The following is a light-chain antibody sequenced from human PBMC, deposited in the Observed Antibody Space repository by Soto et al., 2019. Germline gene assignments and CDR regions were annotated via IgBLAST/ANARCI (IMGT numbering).Light chain of an antibody. CDR1: HTVSSNY. CDR3: QQHTNWPPTIT. Sequence: ENIFALAPDNPAFSPGERATPSCRARHTVSSNYLAWCQQRPGQAPRLLIYGASTRAAGIPDRFSGSGSGTDFTLTISSLEPEDFAVYYCQQHTNWPPTITFCHGTRLEIK. V-gene: IGKV3D-20*02. J-gene: IGKJ5*01. CDR2: GAS.